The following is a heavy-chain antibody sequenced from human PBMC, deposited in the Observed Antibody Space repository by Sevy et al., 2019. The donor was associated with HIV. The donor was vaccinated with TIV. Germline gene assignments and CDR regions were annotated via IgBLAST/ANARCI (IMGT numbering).Heavy chain of an antibody. CDR3: ATEYSCDY. V-gene: IGHV1-2*02. D-gene: IGHD4-4*01. Sequence: ASVKVSCKVSGHTFSDYYIQWVRQAPGQGLEWMGWINSNSGARSYAQKFQGRVTMTSDTSISTVYMELSRLRSDDTAVYYCATEYSCDYWGQGTLVTVSS. CDR1: GHTFSDYY. J-gene: IGHJ4*02. CDR2: INSNSGAR.